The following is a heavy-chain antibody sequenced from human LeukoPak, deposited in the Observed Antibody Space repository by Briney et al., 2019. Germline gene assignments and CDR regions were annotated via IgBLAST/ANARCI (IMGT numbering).Heavy chain of an antibody. V-gene: IGHV3-21*01. D-gene: IGHD5-18*01. CDR1: GFTFSSYS. J-gene: IGHJ4*02. CDR3: AREKTYSYGFDY. CDR2: ISSSSGYI. Sequence: GGSLRLSCAASGFTFSSYSMNWIRQAPGKGLEWVSSISSSSGYIYYADSVKGRFTISRDNAKNSLYLQMNSLRAEDTAVYYCAREKTYSYGFDYWGQGTLVTVSS.